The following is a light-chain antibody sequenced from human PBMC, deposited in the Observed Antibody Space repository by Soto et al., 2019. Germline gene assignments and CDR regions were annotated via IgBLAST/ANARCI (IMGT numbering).Light chain of an antibody. CDR3: QQYGSSPST. V-gene: IGKV3-20*01. Sequence: EIVLTQSPGTLSLSPGERATLSCRASQSVNKNFIAWYQQKPGQAPRLLTNGASSRATGIPDRFRDGGSGTDFALTINRIDREGFGVHFWQQYGSSPSTCGGGTKVASK. CDR1: QSVNKNF. CDR2: GAS. J-gene: IGKJ4*01.